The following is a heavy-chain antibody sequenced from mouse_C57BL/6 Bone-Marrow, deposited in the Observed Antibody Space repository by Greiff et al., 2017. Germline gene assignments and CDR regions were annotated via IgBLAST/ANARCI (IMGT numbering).Heavy chain of an antibody. Sequence: VQLQQSGAELVKPGASVKLSCKASGYTFTSYWMHWVKQRPGQGLEWIGMIHPNSGSTNYNEKFKSKATLTVDKSSSTAYMQLSSLTSEDSAVYYCARPGGYYDWYFDVWGTGTTVTVSS. CDR2: IHPNSGST. V-gene: IGHV1-64*01. CDR3: ARPGGYYDWYFDV. D-gene: IGHD2-3*01. J-gene: IGHJ1*03. CDR1: GYTFTSYW.